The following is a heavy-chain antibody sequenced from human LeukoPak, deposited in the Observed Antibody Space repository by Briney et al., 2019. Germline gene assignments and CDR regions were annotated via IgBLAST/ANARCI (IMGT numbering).Heavy chain of an antibody. CDR3: AKRRYSGSYFDY. Sequence: GGSLRLSCAASGFTFSSYAMHWVRQAPGKGLEWVAVISYDGSNKNYADSVKGRFTISRDNSKNTLYLQMNSLRAEDTAVYYCAKRRYSGSYFDYWGQGTLVTVSS. CDR1: GFTFSSYA. V-gene: IGHV3-30*04. J-gene: IGHJ4*02. D-gene: IGHD1-26*01. CDR2: ISYDGSNK.